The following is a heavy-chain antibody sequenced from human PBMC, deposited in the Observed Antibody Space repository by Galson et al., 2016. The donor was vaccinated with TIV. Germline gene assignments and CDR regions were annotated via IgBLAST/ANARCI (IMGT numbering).Heavy chain of an antibody. Sequence: ETLSLTCTVSGASNMSYFWNWIRQAPGKGLEWIAYISASGRSNYNSYLKSRVSISVDTSMSQISLKVTSVTAADTAVYYCAWDDTSIRGTNAFDLWGQGTMVTVSS. CDR1: GASNMSYF. D-gene: IGHD1-1*01. J-gene: IGHJ3*01. V-gene: IGHV4-4*09. CDR2: ISASGRS. CDR3: AWDDTSIRGTNAFDL.